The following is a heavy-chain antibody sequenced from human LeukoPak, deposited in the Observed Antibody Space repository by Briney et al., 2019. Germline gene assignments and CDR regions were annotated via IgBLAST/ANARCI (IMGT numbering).Heavy chain of an antibody. V-gene: IGHV4-39*01. CDR1: GGSISSSSYY. D-gene: IGHD3-10*01. CDR3: ARGSLEGGVSDY. J-gene: IGHJ4*02. CDR2: IYYSGST. Sequence: SETLSLTCTVSGGSISSSSYYWGWIRQPPGKGLEWIGSIYYSGSTYYNPSLKSRVTISVDTSKNQFSLKLSSVTAADTAVYYCARGSLEGGVSDYWGQGTLVTVSS.